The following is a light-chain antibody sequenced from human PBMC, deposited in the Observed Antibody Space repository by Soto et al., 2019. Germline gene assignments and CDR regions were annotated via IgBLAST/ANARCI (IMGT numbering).Light chain of an antibody. Sequence: QSVLTQPPSASGSPGQSVTISCTGTSRYFGGYNYVSWYQQHPGKAPKLMIYEVSKRPSGVPDRFSGSKSGNTASLTVSGLQAEDEADYYCPSYAGSNNYVFGTGTKLTVL. CDR3: PSYAGSNNYV. CDR1: SRYFGGYNY. V-gene: IGLV2-8*01. J-gene: IGLJ1*01. CDR2: EVS.